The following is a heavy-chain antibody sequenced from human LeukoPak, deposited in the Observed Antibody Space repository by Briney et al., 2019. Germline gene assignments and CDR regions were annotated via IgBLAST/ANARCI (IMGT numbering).Heavy chain of an antibody. D-gene: IGHD3-10*01. CDR1: GGTFSSYA. Sequence: SVKVSCKASGGTFSSYAISWVRQAPGQGLEWMGGIIPIFGTANYAQKFQGRVTITADESTSTAYMELGSLTSDDTAVYYCARASRYYASGSLPFDYWGQGTPVTVSS. J-gene: IGHJ4*02. CDR2: IIPIFGTA. CDR3: ARASRYYASGSLPFDY. V-gene: IGHV1-69*13.